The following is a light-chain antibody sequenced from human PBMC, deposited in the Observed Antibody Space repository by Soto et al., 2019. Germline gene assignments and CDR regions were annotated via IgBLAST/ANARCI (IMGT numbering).Light chain of an antibody. J-gene: IGLJ1*01. CDR2: EVS. V-gene: IGLV2-8*01. CDR3: SSYAGSNNYV. Sequence: QSALTQPPSASGSPGQSVTISCTGTSSDVGGYNYVSWYQQHPGKAPKLMISEVSKRPSGVPDRFSGSKSGNTASLTVSGLQAEDEADYYCSSYAGSNNYVFGPGTKLTVL. CDR1: SSDVGGYNY.